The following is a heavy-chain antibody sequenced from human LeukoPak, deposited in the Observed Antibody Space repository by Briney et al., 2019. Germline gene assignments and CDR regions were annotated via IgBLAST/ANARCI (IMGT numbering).Heavy chain of an antibody. CDR3: AKDRGGGYSGYDRGPFDY. V-gene: IGHV3-53*05. D-gene: IGHD5-12*01. CDR2: IYSGGST. CDR1: GFTVSSNY. Sequence: PGGSLRLSCAASGFTVSSNYMSWVRQAPGKGLEWVSVIYSGGSTYYAASVKGRFTISRDNSKNTLYLQMNSLRAEDTAVYYCAKDRGGGYSGYDRGPFDYWGQGTLVTVSS. J-gene: IGHJ4*02.